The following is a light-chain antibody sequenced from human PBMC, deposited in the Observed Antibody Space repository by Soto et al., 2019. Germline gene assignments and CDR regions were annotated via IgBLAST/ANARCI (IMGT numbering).Light chain of an antibody. CDR2: GAS. Sequence: EIVLTQSPGTLSLSPGEGATLSCRASQSVSSSYLAWYQQKPGQAPRLLIYGASSGATGIPDRFSGSGSGTDFTLIISRLEPEEFAVYYCQQYCSSPFTFGGGTKLEIK. J-gene: IGKJ2*01. CDR1: QSVSSSY. CDR3: QQYCSSPFT. V-gene: IGKV3-20*01.